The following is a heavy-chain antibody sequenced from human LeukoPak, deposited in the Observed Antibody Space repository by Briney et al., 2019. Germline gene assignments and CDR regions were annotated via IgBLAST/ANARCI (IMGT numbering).Heavy chain of an antibody. D-gene: IGHD4-17*01. Sequence: GGSLRLSCAASGFTFSSYAMHWVRQAPGKGLEWVSVILANGTPFYADSVRGRFTISRDNSKNTLYLQMNSLRAEDTALYYCAKHQGDYVYYYSGVDVWGQGTTVTVSS. CDR2: ILANGTP. J-gene: IGHJ6*02. CDR1: GFTFSSYA. V-gene: IGHV3-23*01. CDR3: AKHQGDYVYYYSGVDV.